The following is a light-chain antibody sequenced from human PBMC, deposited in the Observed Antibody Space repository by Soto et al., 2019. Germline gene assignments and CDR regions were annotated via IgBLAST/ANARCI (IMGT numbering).Light chain of an antibody. CDR3: QQYNSSSRA. Sequence: DIQMTQPPSTLSASVGDRVIITCRASQSISSWLAWYQQKPGKAPKLLIYRASSLETGVPSRFRGSGSGTEFTLTISSLQPDDFATYYCQQYNSSSRAFGQGTKVEI. CDR1: QSISSW. CDR2: RAS. V-gene: IGKV1-5*03. J-gene: IGKJ1*01.